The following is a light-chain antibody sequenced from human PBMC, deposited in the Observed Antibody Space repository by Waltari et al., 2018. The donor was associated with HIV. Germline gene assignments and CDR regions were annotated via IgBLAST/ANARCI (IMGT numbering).Light chain of an antibody. CDR3: QQYNNWPPIT. CDR2: GAS. CDR1: QSVGSN. J-gene: IGKJ5*01. Sequence: EIVMTQSPATLSVSPGERAILSCRASQSVGSNLAWYQQKTGQSPRLLIYGASSRATGIPARFSGSGSGTEFTLTISGLQSEDFAVYYCQQYNNWPPITLGQGTRLEIK. V-gene: IGKV3-15*01.